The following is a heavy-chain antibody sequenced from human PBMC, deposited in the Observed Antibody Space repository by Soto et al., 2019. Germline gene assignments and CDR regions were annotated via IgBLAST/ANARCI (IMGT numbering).Heavy chain of an antibody. D-gene: IGHD5-12*01. CDR1: GDSISSTEYY. V-gene: IGHV4-31*03. Sequence: PSETLSLTCTVSGDSISSTEYYWNWVRQHPGKGLEWIGYIYRSGDTYYSPSVKSRVTMSVDTSNNQFSLKMTSVTAADTAVYYCVRHAQWIIRAYWGQGSLVTVSS. J-gene: IGHJ4*02. CDR3: VRHAQWIIRAY. CDR2: IYRSGDT.